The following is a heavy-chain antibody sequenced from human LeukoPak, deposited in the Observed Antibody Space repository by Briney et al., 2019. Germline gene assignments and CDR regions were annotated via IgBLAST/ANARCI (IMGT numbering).Heavy chain of an antibody. CDR3: ARVVGGNYYGGLDY. V-gene: IGHV3-20*04. D-gene: IGHD1-26*01. CDR2: INWNGDST. Sequence: GGSLRLSCSASGFTFDDYGMSWVRQVPGKGLEWVSGINWNGDSTSHAGSVKGRFTISRDNAKNSLHLQMNSLRAEDTAFYYCARVVGGNYYGGLDYWGQGALVTVSS. CDR1: GFTFDDYG. J-gene: IGHJ4*02.